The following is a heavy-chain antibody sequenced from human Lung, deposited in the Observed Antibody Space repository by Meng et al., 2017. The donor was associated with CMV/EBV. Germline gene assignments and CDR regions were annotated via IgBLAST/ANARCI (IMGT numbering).Heavy chain of an antibody. CDR3: AFGSGSYLGPDY. Sequence: QVQVGQSGAEVKKPGSSVKVSCKASGGTFSSYTINWVRQAPGQGLEWMGGITPIFGKGNNAQRFQGRVTITADESTRTAYMELSSLRSEDTAVYYCAFGSGSYLGPDYWGQGTLVTVSS. CDR2: ITPIFGKG. V-gene: IGHV1-69*12. J-gene: IGHJ4*02. CDR1: GGTFSSYT. D-gene: IGHD3-10*01.